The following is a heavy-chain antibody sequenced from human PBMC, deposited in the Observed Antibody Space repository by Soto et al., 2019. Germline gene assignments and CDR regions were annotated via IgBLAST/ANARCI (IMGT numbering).Heavy chain of an antibody. CDR1: GFTFSSYA. D-gene: IGHD6-13*01. CDR3: AKNWGVAAARAASDI. CDR2: ISVSGGVT. J-gene: IGHJ3*02. Sequence: GGSLRLSCAASGFTFSSYAMSWVRQAPGKGLEWVSGISVSGGVTDYVDSVKGRFTISRDNSENTLYLHMNSLRVEDTAVYYCAKNWGVAAARAASDIWGKRTRVILSS. V-gene: IGHV3-23*01.